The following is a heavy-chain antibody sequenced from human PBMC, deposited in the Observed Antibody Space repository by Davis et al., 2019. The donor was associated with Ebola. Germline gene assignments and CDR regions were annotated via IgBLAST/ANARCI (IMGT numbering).Heavy chain of an antibody. V-gene: IGHV4-34*01. CDR1: GFTFSSYW. CDR2: INHSGST. J-gene: IGHJ4*02. Sequence: ESLKISCAASGFTFSSYWMSWIRQPPGKGLEWIGEINHSGSTNYNPSLKSRVTISVDTSKNQFSLKLSSVTAADTAVYYCARHSVGATSDYFDYWGQGTLVTVSS. D-gene: IGHD1-26*01. CDR3: ARHSVGATSDYFDY.